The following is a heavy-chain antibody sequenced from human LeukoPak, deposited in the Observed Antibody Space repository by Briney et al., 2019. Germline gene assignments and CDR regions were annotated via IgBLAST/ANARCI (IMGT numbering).Heavy chain of an antibody. D-gene: IGHD2-21*02. V-gene: IGHV4-34*01. CDR1: GGSFRGYY. Sequence: PSETLSLTCAVYGGSFRGYYWSWIRQPPGKGLEWIGEINHSGSTNYNPSLKSRVTISVDTSKNQFSLKLSSVTAADTAVYYCAREGACSDCYSFDYWGQGTLVTVSS. CDR3: AREGACSDCYSFDY. CDR2: INHSGST. J-gene: IGHJ4*02.